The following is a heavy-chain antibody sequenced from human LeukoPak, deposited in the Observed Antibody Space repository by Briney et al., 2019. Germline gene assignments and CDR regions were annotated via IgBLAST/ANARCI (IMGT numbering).Heavy chain of an antibody. CDR1: GYSISSGYY. D-gene: IGHD5-18*01. Sequence: SETLSLTCTVSGYSISSGYYWGWIRQPPGKGLEWIGSIYHSGSTYYNPSLKSRVTISVDTSKNQFSLKLSSVTAADTAVYYCARGERPAMVLSGVRAPHDYWGQGTLVTVSS. CDR2: IYHSGST. CDR3: ARGERPAMVLSGVRAPHDY. V-gene: IGHV4-38-2*02. J-gene: IGHJ4*02.